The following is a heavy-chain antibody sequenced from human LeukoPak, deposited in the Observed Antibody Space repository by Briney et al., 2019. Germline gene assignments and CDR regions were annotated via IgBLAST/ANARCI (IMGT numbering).Heavy chain of an antibody. V-gene: IGHV3-23*01. J-gene: IGHJ3*02. D-gene: IGHD5-18*01. CDR2: ISGSGGST. CDR1: GFTFSSYA. Sequence: GGSLRLSCAASGFTFSSYAMSWVRQAPGKGLERVSAISGSGGSTYYADSVKGRFTISRDNSKNTLYLQMNSLRAEDTAVYYCAKGLRGYSYGYTAFDIWGQGTMVTVSS. CDR3: AKGLRGYSYGYTAFDI.